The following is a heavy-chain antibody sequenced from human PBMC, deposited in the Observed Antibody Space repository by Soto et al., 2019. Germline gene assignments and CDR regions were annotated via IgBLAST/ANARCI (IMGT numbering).Heavy chain of an antibody. V-gene: IGHV1-69*08. J-gene: IGHJ4*01. CDR1: GGSFNSYT. CDR3: ARDKAVMNAAINMAY. D-gene: IGHD3-10*01. Sequence: QVQLVQSGAEVKKPGSSVRVSCKASGGSFNSYTFNWVRQAPGQGLEWMGRIIPFANIANYAQAFEGRVTISADSSATTVYMELRSLTSDDTAVYYCARDKAVMNAAINMAYWGQGTLVAVSS. CDR2: IIPFANIA.